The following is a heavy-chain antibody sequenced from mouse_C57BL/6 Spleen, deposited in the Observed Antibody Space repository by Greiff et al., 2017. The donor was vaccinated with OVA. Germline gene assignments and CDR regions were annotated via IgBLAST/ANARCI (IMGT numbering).Heavy chain of an antibody. CDR1: GYTFTDYN. J-gene: IGHJ2*01. Sequence: EVQLQQSGPELVKPGASVKMSCKASGYTFTDYNMHWVKQSHGKSLEWIGYINPNNGGTSYNQKFKGKATLTVNKSSSTAYMELRSLTSEESAVYYCAREWIYYGNDEDYWGKGTTLTVSS. CDR2: INPNNGGT. D-gene: IGHD2-2*01. CDR3: AREWIYYGNDEDY. V-gene: IGHV1-22*01.